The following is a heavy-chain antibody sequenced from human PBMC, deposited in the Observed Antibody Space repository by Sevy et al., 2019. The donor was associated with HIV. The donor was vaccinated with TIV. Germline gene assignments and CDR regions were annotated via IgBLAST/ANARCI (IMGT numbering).Heavy chain of an antibody. D-gene: IGHD2-8*01. V-gene: IGHV3-23*01. Sequence: GGSLRLSCAASGFTFSKYSMSWVRQPPGKGLEWVSTLSFGCGEINYADSVKGRFTISRDNSKSSVHLQMNNLRPEDPAVYYCAREGCTKPHDYWGQGTLVTVSS. CDR3: AREGCTKPHDY. CDR2: LSFGCGEI. J-gene: IGHJ4*02. CDR1: GFTFSKYS.